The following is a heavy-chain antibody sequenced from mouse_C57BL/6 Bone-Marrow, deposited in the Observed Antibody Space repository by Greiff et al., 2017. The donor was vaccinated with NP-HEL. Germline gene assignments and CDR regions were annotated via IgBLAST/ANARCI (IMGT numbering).Heavy chain of an antibody. CDR2: INPSTGGT. D-gene: IGHD1-1*01. Sequence: VQLQQSGPELVKPGASVKISCKASGYSFTGYYMNWVKQSPEKSLEWIGEINPSTGGTTYNQKFKAKATLTVDKSSSTAYRQLKSLTSEDSAVYYCARWDYYGSSYWFAYWGQGTLVTVSA. J-gene: IGHJ3*01. V-gene: IGHV1-42*01. CDR3: ARWDYYGSSYWFAY. CDR1: GYSFTGYY.